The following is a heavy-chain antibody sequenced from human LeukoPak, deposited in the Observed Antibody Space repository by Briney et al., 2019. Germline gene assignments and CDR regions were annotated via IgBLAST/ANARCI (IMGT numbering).Heavy chain of an antibody. CDR2: ISAYNGNT. J-gene: IGHJ4*02. D-gene: IGHD3-22*01. V-gene: IGHV1-18*01. CDR3: ARVSYDSSDSWSVDY. Sequence: ASVKVSCKASGYTFTSYGISWVRQAPGQGLEWMGWISAYNGNTNYAQKLQGRVTMTTDTSTSTAYMELRSLRSDDTAVYYCARVSYDSSDSWSVDYWGQGTLVTVSS. CDR1: GYTFTSYG.